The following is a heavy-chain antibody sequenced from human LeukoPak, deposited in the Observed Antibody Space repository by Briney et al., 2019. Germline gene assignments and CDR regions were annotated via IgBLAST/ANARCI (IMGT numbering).Heavy chain of an antibody. V-gene: IGHV3-30-3*01. CDR3: ARDLQIYCSSTSCYPFDY. Sequence: GRSLRLSCAASGFTFSSYAVHWVRQAPGMGLEWVATISHDGSNEYYADSVKGRFTISRDNSKNTLYLQMNSLRTEDTAVYSCARDLQIYCSSTSCYPFDYWGQGTLVTVSS. J-gene: IGHJ4*02. D-gene: IGHD2-2*01. CDR2: ISHDGSNE. CDR1: GFTFSSYA.